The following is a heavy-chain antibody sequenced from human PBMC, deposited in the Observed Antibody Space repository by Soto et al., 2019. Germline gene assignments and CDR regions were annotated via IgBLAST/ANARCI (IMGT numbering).Heavy chain of an antibody. V-gene: IGHV3-30*18. CDR1: GFTFSSYG. J-gene: IGHJ4*02. Sequence: HPGGSLRLSCAASGFTFSSYGMHWVRQAPGKGLEWVAVISYDGSNKYYADSVKGRFTISRDNSKNTLYLQMNSLRAEDTAVYYCAKEGDYYDSSGYYYAGIDYWGQGTLVTVSS. D-gene: IGHD3-22*01. CDR2: ISYDGSNK. CDR3: AKEGDYYDSSGYYYAGIDY.